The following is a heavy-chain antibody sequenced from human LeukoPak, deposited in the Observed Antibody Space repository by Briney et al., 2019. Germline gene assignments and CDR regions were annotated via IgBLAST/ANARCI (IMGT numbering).Heavy chain of an antibody. CDR2: IRRKGQCYTT. Sequence: PGGSLRLSCAASGFTFSDYILDWVRQAPGKGLEWVGRIRRKGQCYTTEYAASVKGRFTISRDVSKNSLYLHMNSLRTEDTAVYHCSRDGEEGGNSAFEIWGEGTMVSVSS. D-gene: IGHD4-23*01. CDR1: GFTFSDYI. J-gene: IGHJ3*02. CDR3: SRDGEEGGNSAFEI. V-gene: IGHV3-72*01.